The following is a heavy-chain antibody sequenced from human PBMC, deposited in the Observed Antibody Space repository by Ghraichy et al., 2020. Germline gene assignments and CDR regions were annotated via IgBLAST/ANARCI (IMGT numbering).Heavy chain of an antibody. V-gene: IGHV4-61*01. CDR1: GGSVSSGSYY. Sequence: SETLSLTCTVSGGSVSSGSYYWSWIRQPPGKGLEWIGYIYYSGSTNYNPSLKSRVTISVDTSKNQFSLKLSSVTAADTAVYYCARDSRIKYLNNDYGDYDGEGDYYYYYMDVWGKGTTVTVSS. D-gene: IGHD4-17*01. CDR2: IYYSGST. CDR3: ARDSRIKYLNNDYGDYDGEGDYYYYYMDV. J-gene: IGHJ6*03.